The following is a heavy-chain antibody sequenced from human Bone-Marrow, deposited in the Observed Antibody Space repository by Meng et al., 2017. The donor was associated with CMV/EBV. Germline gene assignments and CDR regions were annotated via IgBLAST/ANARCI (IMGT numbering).Heavy chain of an antibody. CDR2: INPNSGGT. J-gene: IGHJ3*02. CDR3: ARDRTPDFDAFDI. D-gene: IGHD4-23*01. Sequence: ASVKVSCKASGYTFTGYYMHWVRQAPGQGLEWMGWINPNSGGTNYAQKFQGRVTMTRDTSITTAYMELSRLRSDDTAVYYCARDRTPDFDAFDIWGQGTMVTVSS. V-gene: IGHV1-2*02. CDR1: GYTFTGYY.